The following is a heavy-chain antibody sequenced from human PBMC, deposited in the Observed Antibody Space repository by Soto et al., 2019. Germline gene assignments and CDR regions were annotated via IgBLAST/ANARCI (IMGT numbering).Heavy chain of an antibody. CDR3: ARGPGGPDGPGDY. Sequence: QVQLVQSGAEVKKPGASVKVSCKASGYTFTSYAIHWVRQAPGHRLEWMGWINAGNGNTKYSQKFQGRVTITRDTSASTAYMELSSLRSEDTAVYYCARGPGGPDGPGDYWGQGTLVTVSS. D-gene: IGHD2-15*01. CDR1: GYTFTSYA. CDR2: INAGNGNT. V-gene: IGHV1-3*01. J-gene: IGHJ4*02.